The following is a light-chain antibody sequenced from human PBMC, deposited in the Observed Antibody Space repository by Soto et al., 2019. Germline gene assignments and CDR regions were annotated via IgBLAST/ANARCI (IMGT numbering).Light chain of an antibody. CDR3: QQFNINPRT. V-gene: IGKV1-13*02. J-gene: IGKJ1*01. Sequence: AIQLTQSPSSLSASVGDRVTITCRASQGINSALAWYQQKPGKTPKLLIYDAFSLESGVPSRFSGSGSGTDFTLTISSLQPEDFATYYCQQFNINPRTFGQGTKVEIK. CDR1: QGINSA. CDR2: DAF.